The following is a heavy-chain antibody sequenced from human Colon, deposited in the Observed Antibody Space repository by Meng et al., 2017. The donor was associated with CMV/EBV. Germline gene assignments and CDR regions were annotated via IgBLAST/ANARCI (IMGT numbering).Heavy chain of an antibody. Sequence: YGISWVRQAHGQGLEWMGWISAYNGNTNYEQKLQGRVTMTTDTSTSTAYMELRSLRSDDTAVYYCARDGSSYDFWSGYYTGQFWFDPWGQGTLVTVSS. J-gene: IGHJ5*02. CDR2: ISAYNGNT. V-gene: IGHV1-18*01. D-gene: IGHD3-3*01. CDR1: YG. CDR3: ARDGSSYDFWSGYYTGQFWFDP.